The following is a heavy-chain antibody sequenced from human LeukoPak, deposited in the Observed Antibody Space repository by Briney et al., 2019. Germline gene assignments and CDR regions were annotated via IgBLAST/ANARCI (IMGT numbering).Heavy chain of an antibody. CDR3: ATDSSGLDSDAFNI. D-gene: IGHD3-22*01. CDR1: GDSFSSNSAA. Sequence: SQTLSLTCAISGDSFSSNSAAWNWIRQSPSRGLEWLGRTYYRSKWYNDYAVPVKSRITINPDTSKNQFSLQLNSVTPEDTAVYYCATDSSGLDSDAFNIWGQGTMVTVSS. V-gene: IGHV6-1*01. CDR2: TYYRSKWYN. J-gene: IGHJ3*02.